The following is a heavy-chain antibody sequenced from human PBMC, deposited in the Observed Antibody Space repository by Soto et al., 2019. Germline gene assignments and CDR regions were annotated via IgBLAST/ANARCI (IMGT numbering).Heavy chain of an antibody. CDR3: AREGVGYSYGNFDY. V-gene: IGHV3-74*01. Sequence: GGSLRLSCAASGFTFSRYWMHWVRQAPGKGPVWVSRINSDGSSTFSADSVKGRFTISRDNAKNTLYLQMNGLRAEDTAVYYCAREGVGYSYGNFDYWGQGTLVTVSS. D-gene: IGHD5-18*01. J-gene: IGHJ4*02. CDR1: GFTFSRYW. CDR2: INSDGSST.